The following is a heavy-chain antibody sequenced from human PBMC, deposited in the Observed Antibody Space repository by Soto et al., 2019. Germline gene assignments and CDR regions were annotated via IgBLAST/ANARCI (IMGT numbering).Heavy chain of an antibody. CDR1: GYTFTSYD. J-gene: IGHJ4*02. D-gene: IGHD3-16*02. CDR3: PRGLKYDYVWWSYRGPFDY. V-gene: IGHV1-8*01. Sequence: QVQLVQSGAEVKKPGASVKVSCKASGYTFTSYDINWVRQATGQGLEWMGWMNPNSGNTGYAQKFQARATMTGNTHTSTVYRELSSLGAEDTAVYYCPRGLKYDYVWWSYRGPFDYWGQGTLVPVS. CDR2: MNPNSGNT.